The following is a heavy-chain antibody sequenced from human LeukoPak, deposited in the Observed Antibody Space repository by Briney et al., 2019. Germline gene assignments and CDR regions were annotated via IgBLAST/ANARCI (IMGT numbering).Heavy chain of an antibody. CDR1: GYTFTSFA. CDR3: ARDGAHYYDSSGSSPDFDY. D-gene: IGHD3-22*01. CDR2: IIPIFGTA. Sequence: SVKVSCKASGYTFTSFAMNWVRQAPGQGLEWMGGIIPIFGTANYAQKFQGRVTITTDESTSTAYMELSSLRSEDTAVYYCARDGAHYYDSSGSSPDFDYWGQGTLVTVSS. V-gene: IGHV1-69*05. J-gene: IGHJ4*02.